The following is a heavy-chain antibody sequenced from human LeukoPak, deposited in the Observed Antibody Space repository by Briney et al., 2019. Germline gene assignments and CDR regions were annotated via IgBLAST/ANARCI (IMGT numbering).Heavy chain of an antibody. V-gene: IGHV3-21*01. Sequence: PGGSLRLSCAASGFTFSSYSMNWVRQAPGKGLEWVSSISSSSSYIYYADSVKGRFTISRDNAKNSLYLQMNSLRAEGTAVYCCARARSWSYSAFDIWGQGTMVTVSS. D-gene: IGHD1-26*01. CDR1: GFTFSSYS. CDR3: ARARSWSYSAFDI. J-gene: IGHJ3*02. CDR2: ISSSSSYI.